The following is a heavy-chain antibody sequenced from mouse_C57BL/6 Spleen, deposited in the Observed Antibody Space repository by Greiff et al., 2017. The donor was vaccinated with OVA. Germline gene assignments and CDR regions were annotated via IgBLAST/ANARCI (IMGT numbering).Heavy chain of an antibody. CDR3: ARSKGDY. Sequence: EVQLQESGPELVKPGASVKISCKASGYTFTDYYMNWVKQSHGKSLEWIGDINPNNGGTSYNQKFKGKATLTVDKSSSTAYMELRSLTSADSAVYYCARSKGDYWGQGTTLTVSS. J-gene: IGHJ2*01. CDR1: GYTFTDYY. CDR2: INPNNGGT. V-gene: IGHV1-26*01.